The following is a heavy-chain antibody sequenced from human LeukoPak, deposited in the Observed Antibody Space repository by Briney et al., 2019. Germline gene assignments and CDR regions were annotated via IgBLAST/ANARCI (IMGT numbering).Heavy chain of an antibody. D-gene: IGHD1-1*01. CDR3: ARDLFKTGTCFDY. Sequence: ASVKVSCKASGYTFTGYYMHWVRQAPGQGLEWMGWINPNSGGTNYAQKLQGRVTMTTDTSTSTAYMELRSLRSDDTAVYYCARDLFKTGTCFDYWGQGTLVTVSS. CDR2: INPNSGGT. CDR1: GYTFTGYY. J-gene: IGHJ4*02. V-gene: IGHV1-2*02.